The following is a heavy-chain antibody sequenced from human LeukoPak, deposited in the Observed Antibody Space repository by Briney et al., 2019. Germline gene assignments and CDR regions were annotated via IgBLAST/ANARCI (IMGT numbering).Heavy chain of an antibody. CDR1: GGSISSYY. J-gene: IGHJ4*02. Sequence: SETLSLTCTVSGGSISSYYWSWIRQPPEKGLEWIGYIYYSGSTNYNPSLKSRVTISVDTSKNQFSLKLSSVTAADTAVYYCAREVIAVAGTTFDYWGQGTLVTVSS. CDR3: AREVIAVAGTTFDY. CDR2: IYYSGST. D-gene: IGHD6-19*01. V-gene: IGHV4-59*01.